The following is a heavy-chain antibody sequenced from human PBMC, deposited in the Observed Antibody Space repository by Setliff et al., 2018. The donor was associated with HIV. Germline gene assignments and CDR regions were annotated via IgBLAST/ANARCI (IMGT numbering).Heavy chain of an antibody. Sequence: PSETLSLTCAVYGGSFSGYSWIWIRQPPGKGLEWIGEINHSGSANYNPSLKSRVTISLDTSRNQFSLKLTSMTAADTSVYYCARGHGYSSSWADYWSQGTLVTVSS. CDR3: ARGHGYSSSWADY. CDR2: INHSGSA. D-gene: IGHD6-13*01. CDR1: GGSFSGYS. V-gene: IGHV4-34*01. J-gene: IGHJ4*02.